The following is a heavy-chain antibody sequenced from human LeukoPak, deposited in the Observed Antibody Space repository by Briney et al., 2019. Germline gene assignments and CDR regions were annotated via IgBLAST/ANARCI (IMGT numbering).Heavy chain of an antibody. Sequence: GGSLRLSCAASGFTFSSYAMSWVRQAPGKGLEWVSAISGSGGSTYYADSVKGRFTISRDNSKNTVYLQMSSLRAEDTAVYYCAKARQWELPSFDYWGQGTLVTVSS. V-gene: IGHV3-23*01. J-gene: IGHJ4*02. D-gene: IGHD1-26*01. CDR2: ISGSGGST. CDR3: AKARQWELPSFDY. CDR1: GFTFSSYA.